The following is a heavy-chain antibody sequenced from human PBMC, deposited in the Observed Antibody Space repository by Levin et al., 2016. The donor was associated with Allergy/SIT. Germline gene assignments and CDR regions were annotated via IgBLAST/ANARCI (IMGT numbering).Heavy chain of an antibody. CDR2: INWNSRSM. D-gene: IGHD6-19*01. Sequence: GGSLRLSCAASGFTFDDYAMHWVRQAPGKGLEWVSGINWNSRSMDYTDSVKGRFTISRDNAKKSLHLQMNSLRSEDTALYYCAKSKRQIAVNDAFDTWGKGTMVTVSS. V-gene: IGHV3-9*01. CDR3: AKSKRQIAVNDAFDT. CDR1: GFTFDDYA. J-gene: IGHJ3*02.